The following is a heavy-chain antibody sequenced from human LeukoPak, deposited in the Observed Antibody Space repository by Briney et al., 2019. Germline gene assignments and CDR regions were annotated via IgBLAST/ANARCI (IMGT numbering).Heavy chain of an antibody. CDR3: ARLRYYGMDV. CDR2: TSSSSSTI. CDR1: GFTFSGYD. J-gene: IGHJ6*02. V-gene: IGHV3-48*04. Sequence: PGGSLRLSCAASGFTFSGYDMGWVRQAPGKGLEWVSYTSSSSSTIYYADSVKSRFTTSRDNAKNSLYLQMNSLRAEDTAVYYCARLRYYGMDVWGQGTTVTVSS.